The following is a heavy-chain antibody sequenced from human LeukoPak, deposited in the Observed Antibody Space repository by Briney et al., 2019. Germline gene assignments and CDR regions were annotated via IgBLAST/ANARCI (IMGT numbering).Heavy chain of an antibody. V-gene: IGHV1-18*01. D-gene: IGHD3-9*01. CDR1: GYTFTSYG. CDR3: ASEYYDILTGYSRGMDV. Sequence: ASVKVSCKASGYTFTSYGINWVRQAPGQGLEWMGWISAYNGNTNYAQKLQGRVTMTTDTSTRTAYMELRSLRSDDTAVYYCASEYYDILTGYSRGMDVWGQGTTVTVSS. J-gene: IGHJ6*02. CDR2: ISAYNGNT.